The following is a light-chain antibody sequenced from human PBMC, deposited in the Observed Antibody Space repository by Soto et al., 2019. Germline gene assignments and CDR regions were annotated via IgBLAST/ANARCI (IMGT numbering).Light chain of an antibody. V-gene: IGKV3-20*01. Sequence: EIVLTQSPGTLSLSPGERATLSCRASQSVSSSYLAWYQQKPGQAPRLLIYGASSRATGIPDRFSGSGSGKDFTLTISRLEPEDFAVYYCQQYGSSHTFGQGPKLEIK. CDR1: QSVSSSY. CDR3: QQYGSSHT. CDR2: GAS. J-gene: IGKJ2*01.